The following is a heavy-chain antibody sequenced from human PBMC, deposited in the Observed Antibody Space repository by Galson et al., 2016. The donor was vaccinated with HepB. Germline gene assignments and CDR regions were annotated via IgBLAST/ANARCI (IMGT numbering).Heavy chain of an antibody. CDR2: IYYDGRKK. D-gene: IGHD3-10*01. Sequence: SLRLSCAASGFTFSSHGMNWVRQAPGKGLEWVAGIYYDGRKKFYADSVKGRFTISRDDSKSTVYLQMNSLRGEDTAVYYCARDIRVVQGEITTYHGMDVWGKGTTVTVSS. CDR1: GFTFSSHG. J-gene: IGHJ6*04. V-gene: IGHV3-33*01. CDR3: ARDIRVVQGEITTYHGMDV.